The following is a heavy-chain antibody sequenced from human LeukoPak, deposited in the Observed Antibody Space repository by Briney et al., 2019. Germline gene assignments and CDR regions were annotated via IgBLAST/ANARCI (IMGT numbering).Heavy chain of an antibody. J-gene: IGHJ3*02. V-gene: IGHV3-48*01. CDR2: ISTSGSTI. Sequence: GGSLRLSCAVSGFTFSSYNMKWVRQAPGKGLEWVSYISTSGSTIYYADSVRGRFTISRDSGKNALYLQMNSLRAEDTAVYYCAGDLGYCSGGSCQRAFDIWGQGTMVTVSS. CDR1: GFTFSSYN. CDR3: AGDLGYCSGGSCQRAFDI. D-gene: IGHD2-15*01.